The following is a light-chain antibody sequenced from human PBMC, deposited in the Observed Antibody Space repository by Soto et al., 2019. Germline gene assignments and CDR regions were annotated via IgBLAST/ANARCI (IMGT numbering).Light chain of an antibody. Sequence: ETVLTQSPGTLSLSPGERATLSCRASQTIRSNYLALYRQTPGQAPRLLIYGASNRATGIADRFSGSGSGTDFTLILSRLEPEDFALYYCQQYGSSPLTFGQGTKVEIK. CDR2: GAS. V-gene: IGKV3-20*01. CDR3: QQYGSSPLT. J-gene: IGKJ1*01. CDR1: QTIRSNY.